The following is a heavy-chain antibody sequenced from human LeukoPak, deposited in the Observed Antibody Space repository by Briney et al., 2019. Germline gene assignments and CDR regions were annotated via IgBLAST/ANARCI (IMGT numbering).Heavy chain of an antibody. CDR2: ISGSGGTT. CDR3: AKDPYRASSGLVDY. J-gene: IGHJ4*02. Sequence: GGPLRLSCAASGFTFSGYSMNWVRQAPGKGLEWVSSISGSGGTTYYADSVKGRFTISRENSKNTLYLQMNSLRAEDTAVYYCAKDPYRASSGLVDYWGQGTLVTVSS. CDR1: GFTFSGYS. D-gene: IGHD5-12*01. V-gene: IGHV3-23*01.